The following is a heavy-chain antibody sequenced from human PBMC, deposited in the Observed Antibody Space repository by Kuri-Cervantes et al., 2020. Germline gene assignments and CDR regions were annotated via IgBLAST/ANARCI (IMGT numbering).Heavy chain of an antibody. V-gene: IGHV4-61*01. J-gene: IGHJ3*02. CDR3: ARNHYGSSYGFDI. CDR2: IYYSEST. CDR1: GGSVSSGSYY. Sequence: SETLSLTCTVSGGSVSSGSYYWSWIRQPPGKGLEWMGYIYYSESTNYNPSLKSRVTMSVDRSKIQFSLKLSSVTAADTAVYYCARNHYGSSYGFDIWGRGTMVTVSS. D-gene: IGHD3-10*01.